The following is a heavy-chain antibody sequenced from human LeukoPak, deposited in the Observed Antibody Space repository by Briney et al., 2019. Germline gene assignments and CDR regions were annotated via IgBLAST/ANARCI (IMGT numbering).Heavy chain of an antibody. CDR3: ARDRLGVNYYDSSGFFDY. CDR1: GFTFSSYG. J-gene: IGHJ4*02. Sequence: PGGSLRLSCAASGFTFSSYGMHWVRQAPGKGLEWVAVIWYDGSNKYYADSVKGRFTISRDNSKNTLYLQMNSLRAEDTAVYYCARDRLGVNYYDSSGFFDYWGQGTLVTVSS. V-gene: IGHV3-33*01. D-gene: IGHD3-22*01. CDR2: IWYDGSNK.